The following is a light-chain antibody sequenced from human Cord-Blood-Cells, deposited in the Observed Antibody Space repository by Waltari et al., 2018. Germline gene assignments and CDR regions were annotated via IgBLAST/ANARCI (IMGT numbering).Light chain of an antibody. J-gene: IGLJ2*01. CDR3: NARDSSGNQV. V-gene: IGLV3-19*01. CDR1: SLRSYY. Sequence: SSELTQDPAVSVALGQTVRITCQGDSLRSYYASWYQQKPGEAPVFVIYGKNNRPSGIPDLFSGSSSGNTASVTITGAQAEDEADYDCNARDSSGNQVFGGGTKLTVL. CDR2: GKN.